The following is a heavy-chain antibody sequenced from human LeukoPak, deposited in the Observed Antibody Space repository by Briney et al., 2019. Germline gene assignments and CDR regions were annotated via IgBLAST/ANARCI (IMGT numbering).Heavy chain of an antibody. D-gene: IGHD2-2*01. CDR1: GFXFSTYA. CDR2: ICGSDGSR. CDR3: AKGGSPSCYSSSGY. Sequence: GGSLRLSCEASGFXFSTYAMSWVRQAPGKGLEWVSAICGSDGSRYYADSVKGRFTISRDNYKNTLYLQMISLRGEDTAVYYCAKGGSPSCYSSSGYWGQGTLVTVSS. V-gene: IGHV3-23*01. J-gene: IGHJ4*02.